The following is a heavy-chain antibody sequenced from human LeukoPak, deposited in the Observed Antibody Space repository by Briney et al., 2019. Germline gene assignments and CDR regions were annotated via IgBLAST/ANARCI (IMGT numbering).Heavy chain of an antibody. CDR2: IKHDESEK. J-gene: IGHJ4*02. V-gene: IGHV3-7*01. D-gene: IGHD3-16*01. CDR1: GFSFNSDW. CDR3: TRRLDD. Sequence: GGSLRLSCAASGFSFNSDWMDWVRQAPGKGLKWVANIKHDESEKNYLDSVKGRFTISRDNAQNSLYLQMNGLRVEDTAVYYCTRRLDDWGQGTLVTVSS.